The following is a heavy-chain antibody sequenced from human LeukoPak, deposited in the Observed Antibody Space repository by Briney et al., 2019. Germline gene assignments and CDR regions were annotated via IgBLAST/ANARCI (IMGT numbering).Heavy chain of an antibody. D-gene: IGHD5-24*01. CDR1: GGSISSHY. Sequence: PSETLSLTCTVSGGSISSHYWSWIRQPPGKGLEWIGYIYYSGSTNYSPSLKSRVTISVDTSKNQFSLKLSSVTAADTAVYYCARAAREMATTPDFDYWGQGTLVTVSS. CDR2: IYYSGST. V-gene: IGHV4-59*11. CDR3: ARAAREMATTPDFDY. J-gene: IGHJ4*02.